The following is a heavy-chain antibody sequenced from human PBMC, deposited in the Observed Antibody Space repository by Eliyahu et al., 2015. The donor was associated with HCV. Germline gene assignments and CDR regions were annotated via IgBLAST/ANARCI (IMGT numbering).Heavy chain of an antibody. V-gene: IGHV4-39*01. CDR2: IYYSGST. D-gene: IGHD6-19*01. CDR3: ASLPAAVAAGFFRH. CDR1: GDSISNSAYY. J-gene: IGHJ1*01. Sequence: QLQLQESGPGLVKPSETLSLTCTVSGDSISNSAYYWGWIRQPPGKGLEWIGTIYYSGSTYYNPSPQNPVPLTRNTSKNQFPPKLSSVTAADTAVYYCASLPAAVAAGFFRHWGQGTLVTVSS.